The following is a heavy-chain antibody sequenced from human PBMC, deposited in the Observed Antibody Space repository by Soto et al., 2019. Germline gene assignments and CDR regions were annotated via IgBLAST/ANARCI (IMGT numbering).Heavy chain of an antibody. CDR1: GGSISSYY. CDR3: ARHLSTTIAPLPCVS. CDR2: IYYSGST. J-gene: IGHJ5*02. Sequence: QVQLQESGPGLVKPSETLSLTCTVSGGSISSYYWSWIRQPPGKGLEWIAYIYYSGSTKYNPSLKSRVTXSXDXPQXHVSVKRSSVTAADTAVYYWARHLSTTIAPLPCVSWGQGTLVTVSS. D-gene: IGHD1-1*01. V-gene: IGHV4-59*08.